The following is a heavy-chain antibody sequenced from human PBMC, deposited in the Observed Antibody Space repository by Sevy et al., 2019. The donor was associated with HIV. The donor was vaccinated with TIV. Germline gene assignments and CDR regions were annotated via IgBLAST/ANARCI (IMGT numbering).Heavy chain of an antibody. D-gene: IGHD3-22*01. Sequence: GGSLRLSCAASGFTFSSYSMNWVRQAPGKGLEWVSSISSSSSYIYYADSVKGRFTISRDNAKTSLYLQMNSLRAEDTAVYYCAREYYDSSGYYFGTAYYYYGMDVWGQGTTVTVSS. J-gene: IGHJ6*02. CDR1: GFTFSSYS. CDR2: ISSSSSYI. CDR3: AREYYDSSGYYFGTAYYYYGMDV. V-gene: IGHV3-21*01.